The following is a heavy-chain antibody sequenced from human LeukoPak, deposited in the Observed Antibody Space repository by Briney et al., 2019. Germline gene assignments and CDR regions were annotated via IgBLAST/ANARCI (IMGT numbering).Heavy chain of an antibody. Sequence: SETLSLTCTVSGGSISSYYWSWIRQPPGKGLEWIGSIYYSGSTYYNPSLKSRVTISVDTSKNQLSLKLSSVTAADTAVYYCARDSYYYDSSVGDWGQGTLVTVSS. CDR1: GGSISSYY. CDR2: IYYSGST. V-gene: IGHV4-59*12. CDR3: ARDSYYYDSSVGD. D-gene: IGHD3-22*01. J-gene: IGHJ4*02.